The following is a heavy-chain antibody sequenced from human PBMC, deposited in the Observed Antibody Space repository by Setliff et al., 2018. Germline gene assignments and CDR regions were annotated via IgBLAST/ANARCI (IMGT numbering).Heavy chain of an antibody. J-gene: IGHJ4*02. CDR3: ARGGMAAANRKGVFEY. CDR1: GYSLTRYY. CDR2: INPGGGSA. Sequence: ASVKVSCKASGYSLTRYYMHWVRQAPGQGLEWMGIINPGGGSASYAEKLQGRVTMTRDTSTSTFYMEVSILRSDDTAVYYCARGGMAAANRKGVFEYWGQGTLVTVSS. V-gene: IGHV1-46*01. D-gene: IGHD6-13*01.